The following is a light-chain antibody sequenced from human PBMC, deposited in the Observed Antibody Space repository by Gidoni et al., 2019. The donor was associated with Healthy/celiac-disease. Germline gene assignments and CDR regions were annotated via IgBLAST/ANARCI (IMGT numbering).Light chain of an antibody. J-gene: IGLJ1*01. CDR2: QDS. CDR3: QAWDSSTFYV. V-gene: IGLV3-1*01. CDR1: KLGDKY. Sequence: SYELTQPPSVSVSPGQTASITCSGDKLGDKYACWYQQKPGPAPVLVIYQDSKRPSGIPERFSGSNSGNTATLTISGTQAMDEADYYCQAWDSSTFYVFGTGTKVTV.